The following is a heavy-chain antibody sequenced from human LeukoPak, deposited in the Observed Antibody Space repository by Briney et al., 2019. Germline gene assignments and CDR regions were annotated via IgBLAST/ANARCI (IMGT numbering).Heavy chain of an antibody. CDR2: INPSGGST. Sequence: WASVKVSCKASGYTFTSYYMHWVRQAPGPGLEWMGIINPSGGSTSYAQKFQGRVTMTRDMSTSTDYMELSSLRSEDTAVYYCARDNSVEDTAWWFDPWGQGTLVTVSS. CDR1: GYTFTSYY. CDR3: ARDNSVEDTAWWFDP. D-gene: IGHD4-23*01. V-gene: IGHV1-46*01. J-gene: IGHJ5*02.